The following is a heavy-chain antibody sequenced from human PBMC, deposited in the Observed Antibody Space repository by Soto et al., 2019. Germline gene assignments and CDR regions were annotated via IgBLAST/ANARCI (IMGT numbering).Heavy chain of an antibody. J-gene: IGHJ6*02. D-gene: IGHD3-10*01. V-gene: IGHV1-69*01. Sequence: QVQVVQSGVEVRRPGSSVKVSCKASGDTFKNCVISWVRQAPGQGLEWMGGIIPLFGTTDFAQRFQGRLTITTDESTTTAYMELSRLRSEAMATYDCAAELGFGKLSVVWGQGTTVIVSS. CDR2: IIPLFGTT. CDR1: GDTFKNCV. CDR3: AAELGFGKLSVV.